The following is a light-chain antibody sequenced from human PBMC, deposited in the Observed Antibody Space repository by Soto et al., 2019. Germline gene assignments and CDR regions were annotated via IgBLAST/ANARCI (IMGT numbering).Light chain of an antibody. Sequence: PGERATLSCGASQRVSSSYLAWYQQKPGLAPRLLIYDASSRATGIPDRFSGSGSGTDFTLTISRLEPEDFAVYYCQQYGSSPLITFGQGTRLEIK. CDR1: QRVSSSY. V-gene: IGKV3D-20*01. CDR2: DAS. CDR3: QQYGSSPLIT. J-gene: IGKJ5*01.